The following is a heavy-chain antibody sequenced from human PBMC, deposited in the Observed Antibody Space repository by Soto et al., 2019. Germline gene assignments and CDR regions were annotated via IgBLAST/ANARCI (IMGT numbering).Heavy chain of an antibody. D-gene: IGHD3-9*01. V-gene: IGHV3-21*01. Sequence: PGGSLRLSCAASGFTFSSYSMNWVRQAPGKGLEWVSSISSSSSYIYYADSVKGRFTISRDNAKNSLYLQMNSLRAEDTAVYYCARIPRNIDILTGYYPYYFDYWGQGT. CDR2: ISSSSSYI. J-gene: IGHJ4*02. CDR3: ARIPRNIDILTGYYPYYFDY. CDR1: GFTFSSYS.